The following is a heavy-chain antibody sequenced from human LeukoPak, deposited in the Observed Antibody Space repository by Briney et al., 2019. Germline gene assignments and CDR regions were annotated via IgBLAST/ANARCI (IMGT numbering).Heavy chain of an antibody. CDR2: IIPIFGTA. V-gene: IGHV1-69*05. D-gene: IGHD6-13*01. J-gene: IGHJ4*02. CDR3: ASKSTGYSSSWRLDGFDY. CDR1: GGTFSSYA. Sequence: GASVKVSCKASGGTFSSYAISWVRQAPGQGLEWMGRIIPIFGTANYAQKFQGRVTITTDESTSTAYMELSSLRSEDTAVYYCASKSTGYSSSWRLDGFDYWGQGTLVTVSS.